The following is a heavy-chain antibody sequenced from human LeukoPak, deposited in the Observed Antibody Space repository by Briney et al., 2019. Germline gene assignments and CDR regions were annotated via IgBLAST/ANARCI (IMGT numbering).Heavy chain of an antibody. CDR3: ARGGSSWYRPADYYGVDV. Sequence: ASVKVSCKASRYTFTGYYTHWVRQAPGQGLEWMGWINPNSGGTNSAQKFQGRVTMTRDTSISTAYMELSRLRSDDTAVYYCARGGSSWYRPADYYGVDVWGQGTTVTVSS. CDR1: RYTFTGYY. V-gene: IGHV1-2*02. J-gene: IGHJ6*02. CDR2: INPNSGGT. D-gene: IGHD6-13*01.